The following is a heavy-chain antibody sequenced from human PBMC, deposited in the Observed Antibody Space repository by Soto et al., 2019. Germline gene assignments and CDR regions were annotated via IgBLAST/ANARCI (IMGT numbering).Heavy chain of an antibody. D-gene: IGHD3-3*01. J-gene: IGHJ5*02. Sequence: AASVKVSCKASGGTFSSYAISWVRQAPGQGLEWMGGIIPIFGTANYAQKFQGRVTITADESTSTAYMELSSLRSEDTAVYYCARVNHYDFWSGYTNWFDPWGQGTLVTVSS. V-gene: IGHV1-69*13. CDR3: ARVNHYDFWSGYTNWFDP. CDR2: IIPIFGTA. CDR1: GGTFSSYA.